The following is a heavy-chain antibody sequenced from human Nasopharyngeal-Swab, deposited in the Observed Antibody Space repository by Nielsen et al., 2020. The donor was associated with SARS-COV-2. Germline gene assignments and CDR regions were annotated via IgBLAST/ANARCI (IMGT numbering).Heavy chain of an antibody. CDR2: VVPEDGEP. J-gene: IGHJ3*02. CDR1: GYTLTVFP. CDR3: ASEGSGVFGVVIYAFDI. Sequence: ASVKVSCKVSGYTLTVFPIHWVRQAPGKGLEWMGTVVPEDGEPIYAQNFQGRVTMTEDTSTYTAYLELSSLRSEDTAVYYCASEGSGVFGVVIYAFDIWGPGTLVTVSS. D-gene: IGHD3-3*01. V-gene: IGHV1-24*01.